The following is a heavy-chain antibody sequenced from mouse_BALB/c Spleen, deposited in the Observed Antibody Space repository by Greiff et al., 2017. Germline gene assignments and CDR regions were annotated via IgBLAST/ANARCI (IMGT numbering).Heavy chain of an antibody. V-gene: IGHV1-82*01. Sequence: VQGVESGPELVKPGASVKISCKASGYAFSSSWMNWVKQRPGQGLEWIGRIYPGDGDTNYNGKFKGKATLTADKSSSTAYMQLSSLTSVDSAVYFCARKDYFDYWGQGTTLTVSS. CDR2: IYPGDGDT. J-gene: IGHJ2*01. CDR1: GYAFSSSW. CDR3: ARKDYFDY.